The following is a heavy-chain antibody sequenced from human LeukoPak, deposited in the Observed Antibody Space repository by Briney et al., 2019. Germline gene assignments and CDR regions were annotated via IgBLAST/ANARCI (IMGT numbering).Heavy chain of an antibody. CDR1: GYTFTDYY. J-gene: IGHJ4*02. V-gene: IGHV1-2*02. D-gene: IGHD2-2*01. CDR3: ARANFLYCSSTTCLFDY. CDR2: INPNDGDT. Sequence: ASVKVSCKAYGYTFTDYYMHWVRQAPGQGFEWMGWINPNDGDTNYAQKFQGRVTMTRDTSISTAHMEVSRLRSDNTAVYYCARANFLYCSSTTCLFDYWGQGTLVTVSS.